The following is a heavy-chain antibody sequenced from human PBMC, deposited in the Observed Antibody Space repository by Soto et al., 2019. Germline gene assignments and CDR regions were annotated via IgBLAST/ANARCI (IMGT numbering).Heavy chain of an antibody. D-gene: IGHD4-17*01. CDR1: GCSISSGGYS. CDR2: IYHSGST. V-gene: IGHV4-30-2*01. CDR3: ARSTDYAPRYYGMDI. J-gene: IGHJ6*02. Sequence: SETLSLTCAVSGCSISSGGYSWSWIRQPPGKGLEWIGYIYHSGSTYYNPSLKSRVIISVDRSKNQFSLKLSPVTAAATVVYYCARSTDYAPRYYGMDIWGQGTTVTVSS.